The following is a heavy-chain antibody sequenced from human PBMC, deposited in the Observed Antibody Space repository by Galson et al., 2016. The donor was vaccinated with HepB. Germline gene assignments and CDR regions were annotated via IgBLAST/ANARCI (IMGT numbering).Heavy chain of an antibody. V-gene: IGHV3-72*01. CDR3: ARDATGSYDY. D-gene: IGHD1-26*01. J-gene: IGHJ4*02. CDR2: SRNRARSYTT. CDR1: GFTFSDHY. Sequence: SLRLSCAASGFTFSDHYMDWVRQAPGKGLEWLGRSRNRARSYTTEYAASVEDRFTISRDVSKNLLYLQMNSLKTDDTAVYYCARDATGSYDYWGQGTLVTVSS.